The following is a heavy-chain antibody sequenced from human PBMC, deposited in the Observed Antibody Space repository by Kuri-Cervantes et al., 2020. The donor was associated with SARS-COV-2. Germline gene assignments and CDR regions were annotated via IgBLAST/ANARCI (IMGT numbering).Heavy chain of an antibody. V-gene: IGHV4-31*03. CDR1: GGSISSGGYY. Sequence: SETLSLTGTVSGGSISSGGYYWSWIRQHPGKGLEWIGYINYSGSTYYNPSLKSRVTISVDTSKNQFSLKLSSVTAADTAVYYCASSIVVVPAASREYAFDIWGQGTMVTVSS. CDR3: ASSIVVVPAASREYAFDI. D-gene: IGHD2-2*01. J-gene: IGHJ3*02. CDR2: INYSGST.